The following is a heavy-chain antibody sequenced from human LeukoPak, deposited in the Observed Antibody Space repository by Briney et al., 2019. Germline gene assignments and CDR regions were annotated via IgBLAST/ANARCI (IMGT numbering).Heavy chain of an antibody. CDR3: AKGGKYCSSTSCAWFDP. V-gene: IGHV3-43D*03. CDR1: GFTFDDYA. CDR2: ISWDGGST. Sequence: PGGSLRLSCAASGFTFDDYAMHWVRQAPAKGQEWVSLISWDGGSTYYADSVKGRFTISRDNSKNSLYLQMNSLRAEDAALYYCAKGGKYCSSTSCAWFDPWGQGTLVTVSS. J-gene: IGHJ5*02. D-gene: IGHD2-2*01.